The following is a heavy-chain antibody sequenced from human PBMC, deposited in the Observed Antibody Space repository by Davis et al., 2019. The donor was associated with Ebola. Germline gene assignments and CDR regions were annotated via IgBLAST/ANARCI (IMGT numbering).Heavy chain of an antibody. J-gene: IGHJ5*02. V-gene: IGHV4-59*01. D-gene: IGHD3-3*01. CDR2: IYYSGST. CDR3: ARVNYDFWSGYANWFDP. Sequence: SKTLSLTCTVSGGSISSYYWSWIRQPPGKGLEWIGYIYYSGSTNYNPSLKSRVTISVDTSKNQFSLKLSSVTAADTAVYYCARVNYDFWSGYANWFDPWGQGTLVTVSS. CDR1: GGSISSYY.